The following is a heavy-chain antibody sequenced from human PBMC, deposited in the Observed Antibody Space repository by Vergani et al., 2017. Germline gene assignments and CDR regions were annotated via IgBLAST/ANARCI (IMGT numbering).Heavy chain of an antibody. D-gene: IGHD3-10*01. CDR1: GFSFSSHS. J-gene: IGHJ6*03. CDR2: ISNDGSKK. CDR3: AKAGSVTSGSLQYNFYMDV. Sequence: QVQLAESGGGRVQPGRSLRLSCAASGFSFSSHSIHWVRQAPGKGLEWVAVISNDGSKKYYADSVKGLFTISRDNSKKTLDLQMNSLRTQDTAVYYCAKAGSVTSGSLQYNFYMDVWGKGTTVTVS. V-gene: IGHV3-30*18.